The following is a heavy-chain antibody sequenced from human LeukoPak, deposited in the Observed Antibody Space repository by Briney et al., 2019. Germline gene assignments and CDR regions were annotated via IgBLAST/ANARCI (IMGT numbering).Heavy chain of an antibody. CDR3: ARSEYSSGLLFDY. CDR2: IYHNGNT. J-gene: IGHJ4*02. D-gene: IGHD6-19*01. V-gene: IGHV4-34*01. Sequence: SETLSLPCAVYGGFLSGFYWSGIRQPPGKGLEWIGEIYHNGNTNYNPSLKSRVTISVDTSKNQFSLKLSSVTAADTAMYYSARSEYSSGLLFDYWGQGTLVTVSS. CDR1: GGFLSGFY.